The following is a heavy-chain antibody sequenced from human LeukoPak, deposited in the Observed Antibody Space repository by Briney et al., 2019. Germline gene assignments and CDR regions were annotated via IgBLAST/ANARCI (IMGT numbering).Heavy chain of an antibody. V-gene: IGHV3-23*01. D-gene: IGHD6-6*01. CDR1: GFTFRSYA. J-gene: IGHJ4*02. CDR3: ARTSGPRPDY. CDR2: ISGSGGDT. Sequence: GGSLRLSCAASGFTFRSYAIYWVRQAPGKGLEWVSGISGSGGDTYFADSVKGRFTISRDNSKNTLHLQLSSLRAGDTAIYYCARTSGPRPDYWGQGTLVTVSS.